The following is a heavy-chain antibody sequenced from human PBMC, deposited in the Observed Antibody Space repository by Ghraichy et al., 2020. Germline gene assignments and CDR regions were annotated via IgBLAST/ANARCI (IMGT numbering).Heavy chain of an antibody. CDR2: IYYSGST. J-gene: IGHJ5*02. Sequence: SETLSLTCTVSGGSISSYYWSWLRQPPGKGLEWIGYIYYSGSTNYNPSLKSRVTISVDTSKNQFSLKLSSVTAADTAVYYCARRSGSYAEGWFDPWGQGTLVTVSS. D-gene: IGHD1-26*01. V-gene: IGHV4-59*01. CDR1: GGSISSYY. CDR3: ARRSGSYAEGWFDP.